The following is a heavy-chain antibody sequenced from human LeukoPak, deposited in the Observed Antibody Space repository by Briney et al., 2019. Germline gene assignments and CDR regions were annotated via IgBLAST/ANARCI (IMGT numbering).Heavy chain of an antibody. D-gene: IGHD3-22*01. Sequence: SGGSLRLSCAASGFTFSSYSMNWVRQAPGKGLEWVSSISSSSSYIYYADSVKGRFTISRDNAKNSLYLQMNSLRAEDTAVYYCARADYYDSSGEDYRGQGTLVTVSS. V-gene: IGHV3-21*01. J-gene: IGHJ4*02. CDR3: ARADYYDSSGEDY. CDR1: GFTFSSYS. CDR2: ISSSSSYI.